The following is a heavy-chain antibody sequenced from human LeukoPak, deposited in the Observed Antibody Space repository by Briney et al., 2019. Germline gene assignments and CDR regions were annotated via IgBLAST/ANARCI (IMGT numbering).Heavy chain of an antibody. CDR2: IYSGGAT. CDR3: AREVLDTAMALGY. Sequence: PGGSLRLSCAASGFTVSSNYMSWVRQAPGKGLEWVSIIYSGGATYYADFVKGRFTISRDNSKNTLYLQMNSLRAEDTAVYYCAREVLDTAMALGYWGQGTLVTVSS. CDR1: GFTVSSNY. V-gene: IGHV3-66*01. D-gene: IGHD5-18*01. J-gene: IGHJ4*02.